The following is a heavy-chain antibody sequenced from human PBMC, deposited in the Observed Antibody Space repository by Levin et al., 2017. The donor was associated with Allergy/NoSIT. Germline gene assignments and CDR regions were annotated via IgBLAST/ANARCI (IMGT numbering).Heavy chain of an antibody. CDR3: ATHSGGPNRNEVIFDP. J-gene: IGHJ5*02. CDR2: VHYSGST. Sequence: PSQTLSLTCTVSGGSISSYYWSWIRQPPGKGLEWIGYVHYSGSTNYNPSLKSRVTISLDTSKNQFSLKLSSVTAADTAVYYCATHSGGPNRNEVIFDPWGQGIRVTVSS. D-gene: IGHD1-14*01. CDR1: GGSISSYY. V-gene: IGHV4-59*01.